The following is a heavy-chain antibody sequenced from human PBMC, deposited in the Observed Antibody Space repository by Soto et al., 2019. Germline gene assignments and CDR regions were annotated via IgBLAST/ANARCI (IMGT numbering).Heavy chain of an antibody. D-gene: IGHD6-19*01. J-gene: IGHJ4*02. V-gene: IGHV4-39*01. CDR3: ARRQPYHLGGWYDNFDY. CDR2: IYYSGST. CDR1: GGSLSSSSYY. Sequence: SETLSLTCTVSGGSLSSSSYYWGWIRQPPGKGLEWIGSIYYSGSTYYNPSLKSRVTISVDTSKNQFSLKLSSVTAADTAVYYCARRQPYHLGGWYDNFDYWGQGTLVTVSS.